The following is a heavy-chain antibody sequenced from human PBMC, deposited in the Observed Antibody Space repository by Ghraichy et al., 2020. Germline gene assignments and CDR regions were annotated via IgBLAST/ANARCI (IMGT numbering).Heavy chain of an antibody. V-gene: IGHV4-59*01. CDR3: ARDSPSGGMDV. J-gene: IGHJ6*02. Sequence: SETLSLTCTVSGGSISSYYWSWIRQPPGKGLEWIGYIYYSGSTNYNPSLKSRVTISVDTSKNQFSLTLSSVTAADTAVYYCARDSPSGGMDVWGQGTTVTVSS. CDR1: GGSISSYY. CDR2: IYYSGST.